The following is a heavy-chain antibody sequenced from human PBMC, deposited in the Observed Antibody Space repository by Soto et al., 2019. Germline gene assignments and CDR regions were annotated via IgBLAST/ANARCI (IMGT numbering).Heavy chain of an antibody. J-gene: IGHJ6*02. D-gene: IGHD6-13*01. CDR2: IYYSGST. Sequence: SETLSLTCTVSGGSISSYYWSWIRQPPGKGLEWIGYIYYSGSTNYNPSLKSRVTISVDTSKNQFSLKLSSVTAADTAVYYCARDATGWQQLSSYYYYGMDVWGQGTTVT. V-gene: IGHV4-59*12. CDR1: GGSISSYY. CDR3: ARDATGWQQLSSYYYYGMDV.